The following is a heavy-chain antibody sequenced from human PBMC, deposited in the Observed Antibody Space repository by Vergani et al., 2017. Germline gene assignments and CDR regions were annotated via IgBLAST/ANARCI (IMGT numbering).Heavy chain of an antibody. J-gene: IGHJ6*03. CDR3: AKDPRLKEDYDYYYMDV. Sequence: QVQLVESGGGVVQPGGSLRLSCAASGFTFSSYGLHLVRQAPCQGLEWVAVISHDGNKKYYVDSLKGRFTISRDNSKNTLYLYMNSLRADDTAVYYCAKDPRLKEDYDYYYMDVWGKGTTVTVSS. V-gene: IGHV3-30*18. CDR2: ISHDGNKK. CDR1: GFTFSSYG. D-gene: IGHD3-16*01.